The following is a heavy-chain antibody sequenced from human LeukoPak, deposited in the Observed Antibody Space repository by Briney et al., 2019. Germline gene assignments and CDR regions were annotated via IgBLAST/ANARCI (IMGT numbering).Heavy chain of an antibody. CDR2: ISSSSSYI. CDR3: ARWAAAATHFDY. CDR1: GFIFSRHA. D-gene: IGHD6-13*01. J-gene: IGHJ4*02. V-gene: IGHV3-21*01. Sequence: GGSLRLSCAASGFIFSRHAMSWVRQAPGKGLEWVSSISSSSSYIYYADSVKGRFTISRDNAKNSLYLQMNSLRAEDTAVYYCARWAAAATHFDYWGQGTLVTVSS.